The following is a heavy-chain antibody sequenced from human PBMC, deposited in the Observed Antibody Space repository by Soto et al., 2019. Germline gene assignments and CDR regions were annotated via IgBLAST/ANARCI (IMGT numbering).Heavy chain of an antibody. CDR3: ASLSKTGVAFDI. V-gene: IGHV4-39*01. J-gene: IGHJ3*02. CDR2: IYYSGIT. Sequence: ETLSLTCPVSGASISSSSYYWGWIRQPPGKGLEWIGSIYYSGITYYNPSLKSRVTISVDTSKNQFSLKLSSVTAADTAVYYCASLSKTGVAFDIWGQGTMVTV. CDR1: GASISSSSYY. D-gene: IGHD3-16*02.